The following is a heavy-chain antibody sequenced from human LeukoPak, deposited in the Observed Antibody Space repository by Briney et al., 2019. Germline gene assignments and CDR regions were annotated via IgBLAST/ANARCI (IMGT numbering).Heavy chain of an antibody. V-gene: IGHV3-11*04. CDR1: GFTFSDYY. J-gene: IGHJ4*02. D-gene: IGHD3-22*01. CDR2: ISSSGSTI. CDR3: ARDGLPGYYYDSSGYFDY. Sequence: GGSLRLSCAASGFTFSDYYMSWIRQAPGKGLEWVSYISSSGSTIYYADSVKGRFTISRDNAKNSLYLQMNSLRAEDTAVYYCARDGLPGYYYDSSGYFDYWGQGTLVTVSS.